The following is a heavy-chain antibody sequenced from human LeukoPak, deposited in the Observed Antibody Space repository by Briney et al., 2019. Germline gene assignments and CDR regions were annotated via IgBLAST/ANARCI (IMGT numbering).Heavy chain of an antibody. V-gene: IGHV4-59*01. CDR1: GGSISSYY. D-gene: IGHD6-19*01. Sequence: PSETLSLTCTVSGGSISSYYRSWLRQPPGKGLEWIGYIYYSGSTNYYPSLKSRVTISVDTSKNQFSLKLSSVTAADTAVYYCARVPNSSGWRSYNWFDPWGQGTLVTVSS. CDR3: ARVPNSSGWRSYNWFDP. J-gene: IGHJ5*02. CDR2: IYYSGST.